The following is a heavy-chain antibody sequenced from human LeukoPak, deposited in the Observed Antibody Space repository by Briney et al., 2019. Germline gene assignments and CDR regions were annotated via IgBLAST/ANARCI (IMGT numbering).Heavy chain of an antibody. Sequence: GGSLRLSCAASGFTFSNYWMNWVRQAPGKGLEWVANIKQDGSEKYYVDSVKGRFTISRDNSKNTLYLQMNSLRVEDTAVYYCARMEKRDGYNLGAFDIWGQGTMVTVSS. V-gene: IGHV3-7*01. CDR1: GFTFSNYW. J-gene: IGHJ3*02. CDR3: ARMEKRDGYNLGAFDI. CDR2: IKQDGSEK. D-gene: IGHD5-24*01.